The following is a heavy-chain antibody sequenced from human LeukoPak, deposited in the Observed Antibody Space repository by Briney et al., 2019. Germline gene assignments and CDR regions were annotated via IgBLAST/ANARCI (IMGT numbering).Heavy chain of an antibody. CDR1: GDSVSRNSVA. Sequence: SQTLSLTCAISGDSVSRNSVAWNWIRQSPSRGLEWLGRTYYGSKWYNDYALFVESRITINPDTSKSQFSLQLNSVTPADTAVYYCARDHDYGNFGTYADYWGQGTLVTVSS. D-gene: IGHD4-11*01. CDR2: TYYGSKWYN. J-gene: IGHJ4*02. CDR3: ARDHDYGNFGTYADY. V-gene: IGHV6-1*01.